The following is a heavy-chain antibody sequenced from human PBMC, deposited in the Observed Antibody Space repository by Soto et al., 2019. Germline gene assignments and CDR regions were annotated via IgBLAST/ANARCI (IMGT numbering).Heavy chain of an antibody. CDR2: ISAYNGNT. Sequence: ASVRVSCKASGYTFTSYGISWVRQAPGQGLEWMGWISAYNGNTNYAQKLQGRVTMTTDTSTSTAYMELRSLRSDDTAVYYCARDVVSISALDYWGQGTLVTVSS. CDR1: GYTFTSYG. CDR3: ARDVVSISALDY. J-gene: IGHJ4*02. V-gene: IGHV1-18*01. D-gene: IGHD2-2*01.